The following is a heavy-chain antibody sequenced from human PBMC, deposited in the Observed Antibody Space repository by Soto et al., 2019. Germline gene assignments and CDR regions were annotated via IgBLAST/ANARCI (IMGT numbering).Heavy chain of an antibody. D-gene: IGHD3-10*01. CDR3: AKGRGGSGSLTPRVDF. V-gene: IGHV3-23*01. CDR2: ISGGGDTT. CDR1: GFTFNNYA. Sequence: EVQLLESGGGLVQPGGSLRLSCAASGFTFNNYAMTWVRQAPGKGLEWVSAISGGGDTTSYADSVKGRFTVSRDGPENTLYLQMSSLRAEDTALYYCAKGRGGSGSLTPRVDFWGQGTLVTVSS. J-gene: IGHJ4*02.